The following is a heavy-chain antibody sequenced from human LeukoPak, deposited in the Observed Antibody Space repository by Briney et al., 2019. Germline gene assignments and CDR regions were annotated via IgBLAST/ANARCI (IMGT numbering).Heavy chain of an antibody. CDR3: AGKGKYSGFDY. Sequence: SETLSLTCSLSGGSISSSSYYWGWIRQPPGKGLEWIGSIYYSGSTYYNPSLKSRVTISVDTSKNQFSLKLSSVTAADTAVYYCAGKGKYSGFDYWGQGTLVTVSS. CDR2: IYYSGST. V-gene: IGHV4-39*01. CDR1: GGSISSSSYY. J-gene: IGHJ4*02. D-gene: IGHD6-6*01.